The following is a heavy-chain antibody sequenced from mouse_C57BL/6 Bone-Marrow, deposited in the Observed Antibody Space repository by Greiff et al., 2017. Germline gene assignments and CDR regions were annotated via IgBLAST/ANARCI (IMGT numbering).Heavy chain of an antibody. D-gene: IGHD1-1*01. V-gene: IGHV1-81*01. CDR3: ASYGRSYDY. Sequence: QVQLQQSGAELARPGASVKLSCKASGYTFTSYGISWVKQRPGQGLEWIGEIYPRSGNTYYNEKFKGKATLTADKSSSTAYMELRSLTSEDSAVYFCASYGRSYDYWGQGTTLTVSS. CDR2: IYPRSGNT. CDR1: GYTFTSYG. J-gene: IGHJ2*01.